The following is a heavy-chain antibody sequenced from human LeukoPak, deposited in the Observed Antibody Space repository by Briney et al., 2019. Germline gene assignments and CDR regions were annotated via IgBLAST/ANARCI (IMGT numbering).Heavy chain of an antibody. D-gene: IGHD3-3*01. V-gene: IGHV3-33*01. J-gene: IGHJ3*02. CDR1: GFTFSSYG. CDR3: ARALYYDFWSGYRDDAFDI. Sequence: GRSLRLSCAASGFTFSSYGMHWVRQAPGKGLEWVAVIWYDGSNKYYADSVKGRFTISRDNSKNTLYLQMNSLRAGDTAVYYCARALYYDFWSGYRDDAFDIWGQGTMVTVSS. CDR2: IWYDGSNK.